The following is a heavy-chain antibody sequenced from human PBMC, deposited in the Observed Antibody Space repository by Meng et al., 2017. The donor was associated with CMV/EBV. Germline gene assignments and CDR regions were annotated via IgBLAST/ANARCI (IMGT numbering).Heavy chain of an antibody. CDR2: IYTSGST. J-gene: IGHJ4*02. Sequence: APERVRPPDPLAPTFIVSRGSIRSYYWSWIRQPAGKGLEWIGRIYTSGSTNYNPSLKSRVTMSVDTSKNQFSLKLSSVTAADTAVYYCARGGLYYYDSSGHFDYWGQGTLVTVSS. CDR3: ARGGLYYYDSSGHFDY. D-gene: IGHD3-22*01. CDR1: RGSIRSYY. V-gene: IGHV4-4*07.